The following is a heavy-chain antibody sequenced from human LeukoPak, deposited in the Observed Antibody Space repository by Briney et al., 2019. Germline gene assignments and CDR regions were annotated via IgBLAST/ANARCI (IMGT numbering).Heavy chain of an antibody. V-gene: IGHV1-58*02. Sequence: SVKVCSKASGFTFTSSAMQWVRQARGQRLEWIGWIVVGSGNTNYAQKFQERATITRDMSTSTAYMELSSLRSEDTAVYYCAADSQYDFWSGPMTENAFDIWGQGTMATVSS. D-gene: IGHD3-3*01. J-gene: IGHJ3*02. CDR2: IVVGSGNT. CDR3: AADSQYDFWSGPMTENAFDI. CDR1: GFTFTSSA.